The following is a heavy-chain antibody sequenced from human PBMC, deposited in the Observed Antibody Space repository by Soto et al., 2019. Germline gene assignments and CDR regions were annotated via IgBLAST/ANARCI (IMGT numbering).Heavy chain of an antibody. J-gene: IGHJ4*02. Sequence: GGSLRLSCAASGFTFSSYGMHWVRQAPGKGLEWVAVISYDGSNKYYADSVKGRFTISRDNSKNTLYLQMNSLRAEDTAVYYCAKISPVMITFGGVLDYWGQGTLVTVSS. CDR2: ISYDGSNK. D-gene: IGHD3-16*01. V-gene: IGHV3-30*18. CDR1: GFTFSSYG. CDR3: AKISPVMITFGGVLDY.